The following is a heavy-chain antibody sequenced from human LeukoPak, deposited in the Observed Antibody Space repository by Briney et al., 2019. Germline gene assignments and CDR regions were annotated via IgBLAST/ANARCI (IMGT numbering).Heavy chain of an antibody. Sequence: PSETLSLTCTVSGDSISSGTYYWSWIRQPAGRGLEWIGRVYTTDSTDYNPSLKSRVTISVDMSKNQFSLKLTSVTAADTAMFYCARVRDPYYYYMDVWGKGTTVTVSS. D-gene: IGHD5-24*01. CDR2: VYTTDST. CDR3: ARVRDPYYYYMDV. CDR1: GDSISSGTYY. J-gene: IGHJ6*03. V-gene: IGHV4-61*02.